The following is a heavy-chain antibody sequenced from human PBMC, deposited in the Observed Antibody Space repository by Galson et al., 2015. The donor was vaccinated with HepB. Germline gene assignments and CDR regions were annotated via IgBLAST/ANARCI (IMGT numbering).Heavy chain of an antibody. CDR1: GFSFSDYG. J-gene: IGHJ4*02. D-gene: IGHD5-12*01. Sequence: SLRLSCAASGFSFSDYGMHWVRQAPGKGLEYVSTITKNGDNTYYADSLKGRFTISRDNSKNTLYPQMSGLRVEDTALYYCVKDGTATMTHLDYWGQGTLVTVSS. CDR3: VKDGTATMTHLDY. CDR2: ITKNGDNT. V-gene: IGHV3-64D*06.